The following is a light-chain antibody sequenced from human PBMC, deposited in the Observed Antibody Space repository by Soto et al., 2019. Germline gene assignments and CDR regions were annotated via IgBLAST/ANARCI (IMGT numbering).Light chain of an antibody. CDR3: LLYFSPDRYT. J-gene: IGKJ2*01. V-gene: IGKV3-20*01. CDR1: QSVTSSH. Sequence: ESVLTQTPGTLSLSPGERATLSCRASQSVTSSHLAWYQQKPGQAPRLLIYGASTRATGIPDRFSGSGSDTDFSLTIRRLDPEDFAMYYCLLYFSPDRYTFGRGTKVQIK. CDR2: GAS.